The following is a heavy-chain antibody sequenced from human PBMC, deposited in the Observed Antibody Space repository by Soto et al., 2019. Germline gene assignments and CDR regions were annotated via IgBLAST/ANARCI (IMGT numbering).Heavy chain of an antibody. CDR1: GASVSSGSFY. Sequence: SETLSLTCSVSGASVSSGSFYWSWIRQPPGKGLEWIGFIYNNETFNYNPSLKSRVTLSVDTSKHQFSLKLSSVTAADTAVYYCARVPLRYSSSHNFDSWGQGAMVTVS. V-gene: IGHV4-61*01. CDR3: ARVPLRYSSSHNFDS. J-gene: IGHJ4*02. CDR2: IYNNETF. D-gene: IGHD6-19*01.